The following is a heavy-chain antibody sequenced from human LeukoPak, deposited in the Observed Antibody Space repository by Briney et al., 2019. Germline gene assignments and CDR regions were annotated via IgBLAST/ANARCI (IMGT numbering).Heavy chain of an antibody. Sequence: PGRSLRLPCAASGFTFSSYGMHWVRQAPGKGLEWVPVISYDGSNKYYADSVKGRFTISRDNSKNTLYLQMNSLRAEDTAVYYCAKPRGSAAAFDYWGQGTLVTVSS. CDR3: AKPRGSAAAFDY. D-gene: IGHD6-13*01. CDR1: GFTFSSYG. CDR2: ISYDGSNK. V-gene: IGHV3-30*18. J-gene: IGHJ4*02.